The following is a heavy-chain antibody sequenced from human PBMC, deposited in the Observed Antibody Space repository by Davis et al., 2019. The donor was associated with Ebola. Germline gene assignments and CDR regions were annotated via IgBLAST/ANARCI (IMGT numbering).Heavy chain of an antibody. CDR1: GGSISSGSYY. CDR2: IYTSGST. Sequence: SETLSLTCTVSGGSISSGSYYWNWIRQPGGKGLEWLGHIYTSGSTTYNSSLKSRVTISIDTSRNQFSLKLNSVTAADTAVYYCARDHCSGGSCYVYGMDVWGQGTTVTVSS. CDR3: ARDHCSGGSCYVYGMDV. D-gene: IGHD2-15*01. V-gene: IGHV4-61*09. J-gene: IGHJ6*02.